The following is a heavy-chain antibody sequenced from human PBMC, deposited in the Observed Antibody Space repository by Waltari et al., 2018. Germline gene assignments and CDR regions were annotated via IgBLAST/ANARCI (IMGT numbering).Heavy chain of an antibody. J-gene: IGHJ4*02. Sequence: ETHLVESGGGLVQPGGSLRLSCAASGFTFRSYWMTWVRQAPGKGREWVANRRQDGSEKYYVDSVKGRFTIARDNAKNSLYLQMNSRKADDTAVYYCARSSSTEFDSWGQGTLVTVSS. CDR3: ARSSSTEFDS. CDR2: RRQDGSEK. V-gene: IGHV3-7*01. CDR1: GFTFRSYW. D-gene: IGHD2-2*01.